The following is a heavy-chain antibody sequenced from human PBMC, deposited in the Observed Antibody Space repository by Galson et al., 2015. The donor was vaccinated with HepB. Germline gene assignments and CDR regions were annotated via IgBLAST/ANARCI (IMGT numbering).Heavy chain of an antibody. Sequence: KTLSLTCTVSGDSITSGNHFWSWIRQPPGKGLEWIGEISHSGSTSYKPSLKSRVTISVDTSKNQFSLRLSSVTAADTAVYYCARKGRAVVVPAAINPPHFYFYYYMDVWGKGTTVTVSS. CDR1: GDSITSGNHF. CDR2: ISHSGST. J-gene: IGHJ6*03. V-gene: IGHV4-39*07. CDR3: ARKGRAVVVPAAINPPHFYFYYYMDV. D-gene: IGHD2-2*01.